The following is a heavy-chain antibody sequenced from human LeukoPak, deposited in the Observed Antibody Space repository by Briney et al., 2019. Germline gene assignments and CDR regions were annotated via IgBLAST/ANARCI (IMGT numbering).Heavy chain of an antibody. Sequence: GGSLRLSCAASGFTFSDSGMHWVRQASGKGLEWVGRIRSKANSYATAYAASVKGRFTISRDDSKNTAYLQMNSLKTEDTAVYYCTTDDRGGPRRGYWGQGTLVTVSS. CDR3: TTDDRGGPRRGY. CDR2: IRSKANSYAT. J-gene: IGHJ4*02. D-gene: IGHD2-15*01. V-gene: IGHV3-73*01. CDR1: GFTFSDSG.